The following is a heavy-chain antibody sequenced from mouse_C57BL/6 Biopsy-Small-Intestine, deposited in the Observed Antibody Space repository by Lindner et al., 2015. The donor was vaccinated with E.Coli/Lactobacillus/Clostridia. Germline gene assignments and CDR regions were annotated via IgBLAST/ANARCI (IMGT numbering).Heavy chain of an antibody. CDR1: GYTFTSYG. CDR3: ASYYGNTLSLAY. V-gene: IGHV1-81*01. Sequence: VQLQESGAELARPGASVKLSCKASGYTFTSYGISWVKQRTGQGLEWIGEIYPRSGNTYYNEKFKGKATLTADKSSSTAYMQLSSLTSEDSAVYFCASYYGNTLSLAYWGQGTLVTVSA. J-gene: IGHJ3*01. CDR2: IYPRSGNT. D-gene: IGHD2-1*01.